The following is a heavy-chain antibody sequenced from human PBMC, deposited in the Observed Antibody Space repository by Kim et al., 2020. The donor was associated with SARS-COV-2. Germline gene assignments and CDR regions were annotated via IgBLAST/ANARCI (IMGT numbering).Heavy chain of an antibody. CDR3: ARXXVVVXXDTPTCFDS. J-gene: IGHJ4*01. CDR2: INTYNGDT. D-gene: IGHD2-21*01. Sequence: ASVKVSCKTSGYTFTSYSITWVRQAPGQGLEWMGWINTYNGDTDYAQQLQDRVXXTTXTSTSTVYMXLRALRSDDTAVYFCARXXVVVXXDTPTCFDSWGXXXXVTVSS. CDR1: GYTFTSYS. V-gene: IGHV1-18*04.